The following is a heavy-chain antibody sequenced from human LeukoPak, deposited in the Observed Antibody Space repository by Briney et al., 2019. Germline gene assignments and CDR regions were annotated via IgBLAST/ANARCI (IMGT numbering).Heavy chain of an antibody. CDR3: ARAMVHIYYYGMDV. D-gene: IGHD3-10*01. CDR1: GYTFTIYA. CDR2: INTNTGNP. Sequence: ASVNVSCKASGYTFTIYAMNWVRQAPGQGLEWMGWINTNTGNPTYAQGFTGRFVFSLDTSVSTAYLQISSLKAEDTAVYYCARAMVHIYYYGMDVWGQGTTVTVSS. J-gene: IGHJ6*02. V-gene: IGHV7-4-1*02.